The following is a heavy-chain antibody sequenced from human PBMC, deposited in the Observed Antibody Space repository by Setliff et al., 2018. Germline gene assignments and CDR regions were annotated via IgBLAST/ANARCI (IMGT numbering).Heavy chain of an antibody. CDR1: GDSFSDYY. V-gene: IGHV4-34*01. J-gene: IGHJ4*02. D-gene: IGHD3-3*01. CDR2: INQSGNT. Sequence: PSETLSLTCAVYGDSFSDYYWGWIRQSPGKRPEWIAEINQSGNTNYNPSLNSRVSVSVDTPTNQFSLKVFSVTAADTAVYYCRFWSSYYKNDYWAQGTLVTVSS. CDR3: RFWSSYYKNDY.